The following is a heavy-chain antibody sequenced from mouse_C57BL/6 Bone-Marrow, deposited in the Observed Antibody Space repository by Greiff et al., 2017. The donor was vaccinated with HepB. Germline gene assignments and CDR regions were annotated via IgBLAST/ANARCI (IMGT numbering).Heavy chain of an antibody. V-gene: IGHV1-81*01. CDR1: GYTFTSYG. CDR2: IYPRSGNT. J-gene: IGHJ2*01. CDR3: ARVYYDYDRCYFDY. Sequence: QVQLKESGAELARTGASVKLSCKASGYTFTSYGISWVKQRTGQGLEWIGEIYPRSGNTYYNEKFKGKATLTADKSSSTAYMELRSLTSEDSAVYFCARVYYDYDRCYFDYWGQGTTLTVSS. D-gene: IGHD2-4*01.